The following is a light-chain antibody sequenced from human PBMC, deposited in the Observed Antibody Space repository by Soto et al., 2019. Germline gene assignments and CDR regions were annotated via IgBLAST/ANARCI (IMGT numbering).Light chain of an antibody. Sequence: EILMTQSPATLSVSPGERATISCRASQGVSSKLAWYQQKPGQAPRLLIYGASTRATGIPARFSGSGSGTEFTLTISSLQSEDFAVYYCQQYNNGLTFGGGTKVEIK. CDR2: GAS. V-gene: IGKV3-15*01. J-gene: IGKJ4*01. CDR3: QQYNNGLT. CDR1: QGVSSK.